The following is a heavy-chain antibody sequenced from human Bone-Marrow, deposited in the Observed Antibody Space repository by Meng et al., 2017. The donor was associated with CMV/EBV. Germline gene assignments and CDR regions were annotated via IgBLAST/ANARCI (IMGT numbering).Heavy chain of an antibody. CDR1: GASFSGYY. Sequence: SETLSLTCAVQGASFSGYYWRWIRQPPGKGLEWIGEINHSGSTNYNPSLKSRVTISGDTSKNQFSLKLNSVTPEDTAVYYCARSVNMVYAIKSPNFDYWGQGTLVTVSS. CDR3: ARSVNMVYAIKSPNFDY. J-gene: IGHJ4*02. D-gene: IGHD2-8*01. CDR2: INHSGST. V-gene: IGHV4-34*01.